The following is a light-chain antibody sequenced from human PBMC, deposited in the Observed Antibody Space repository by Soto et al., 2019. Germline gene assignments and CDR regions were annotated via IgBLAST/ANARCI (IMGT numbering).Light chain of an antibody. Sequence: QSALTQPPSASGSPGQSVTISCTGTSSDVGGYSYVSWYQQHPGKAPKLMIYEVNKRPSGVPDRFSGSKSGNTASLTVSGLQAEDEADSYCSSYAGSNNLVFGGGTKLTVL. CDR2: EVN. CDR1: SSDVGGYSY. J-gene: IGLJ2*01. V-gene: IGLV2-8*01. CDR3: SSYAGSNNLV.